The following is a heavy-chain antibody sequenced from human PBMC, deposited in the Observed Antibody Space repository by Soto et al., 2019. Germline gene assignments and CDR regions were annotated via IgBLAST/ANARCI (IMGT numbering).Heavy chain of an antibody. Sequence: SETLSLTCAVYGGSFSGYYWSWIRQPPGKGLEWIGEINHSGSTNYNPSLKSRVTISVDTSKNQFSLKLSSVTAADTAVYYCARARLLLLWFGELSLDYWGQGTLVTVSS. CDR3: ARARLLLLWFGELSLDY. CDR1: GGSFSGYY. V-gene: IGHV4-34*01. J-gene: IGHJ4*02. D-gene: IGHD3-10*01. CDR2: INHSGST.